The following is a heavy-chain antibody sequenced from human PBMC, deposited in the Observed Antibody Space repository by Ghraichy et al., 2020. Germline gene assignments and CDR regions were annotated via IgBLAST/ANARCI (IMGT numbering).Heavy chain of an antibody. CDR3: ARERGYGSGSYYDLYPQYYYYYGMDV. Sequence: ASVKVSCKASGYTFTSYAMNWVRQAPGQGLEWMGWINTNTGNPTYAQGFTGRFVFSLDTSVSTAYLQISSLKAEDTAVYYCARERGYGSGSYYDLYPQYYYYYGMDVWGQGTTVTVSS. CDR1: GYTFTSYA. CDR2: INTNTGNP. V-gene: IGHV7-4-1*02. D-gene: IGHD3-10*01. J-gene: IGHJ6*02.